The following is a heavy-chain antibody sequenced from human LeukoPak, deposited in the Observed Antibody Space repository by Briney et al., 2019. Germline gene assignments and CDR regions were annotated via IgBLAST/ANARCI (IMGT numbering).Heavy chain of an antibody. CDR3: ARLPDYYYGMDV. Sequence: TSETLSLTCTVSGGSISSYYWSWIRQPPRKGLEWIGFIYYSGNTNYNPSLKSRVTISVDTSKNQFSLRLSSVTAADTAVYYCARLPDYYYGMDVWGQGTTVTVSS. CDR2: IYYSGNT. CDR1: GGSISSYY. J-gene: IGHJ6*02. V-gene: IGHV4-59*08.